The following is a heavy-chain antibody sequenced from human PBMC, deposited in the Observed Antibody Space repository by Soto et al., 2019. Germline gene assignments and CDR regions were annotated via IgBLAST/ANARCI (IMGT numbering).Heavy chain of an antibody. CDR2: IDTSGTT. J-gene: IGHJ6*02. Sequence: SETLSLTCTVSGGSISSYYFSWIRQSAGKGLEWIGRIDTSGTTNYNPSLRSRVTMSVDASKNQFSLNLSSVTAADTAVYFCARGPRGYVYYHGMDVWGQGTTVTVYS. CDR3: ARGPRGYVYYHGMDV. CDR1: GGSISSYY. V-gene: IGHV4-4*07. D-gene: IGHD3-10*01.